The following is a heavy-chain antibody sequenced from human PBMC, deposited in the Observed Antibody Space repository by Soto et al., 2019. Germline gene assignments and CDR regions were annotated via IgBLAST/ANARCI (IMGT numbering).Heavy chain of an antibody. J-gene: IGHJ4*02. Sequence: ASVKVSCKASGYTFTSYYMHWVRQAPGQGLEWMGIINPSGGSTSYAQKFQGRVTMTRDTSTSTVDMELSSRRSEDTAVYYCARGTLYSNPTGYFDYWGQGTLVTVSS. CDR2: INPSGGST. CDR1: GYTFTSYY. CDR3: ARGTLYSNPTGYFDY. D-gene: IGHD4-4*01. V-gene: IGHV1-46*01.